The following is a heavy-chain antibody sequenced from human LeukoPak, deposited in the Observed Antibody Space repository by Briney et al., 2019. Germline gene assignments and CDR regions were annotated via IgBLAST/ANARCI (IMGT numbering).Heavy chain of an antibody. D-gene: IGHD3-10*01. V-gene: IGHV1-69*04. Sequence: SVKVSCKASGGTFSSYAISWVRQAPGQGLEWMGRIIPILGIANYAQKFHGRVTITADKSTSTAYMELSSLRSEDTAVYYCARERESTMAPFDYWGQGTLVTVSS. CDR3: ARERESTMAPFDY. J-gene: IGHJ4*02. CDR1: GGTFSSYA. CDR2: IIPILGIA.